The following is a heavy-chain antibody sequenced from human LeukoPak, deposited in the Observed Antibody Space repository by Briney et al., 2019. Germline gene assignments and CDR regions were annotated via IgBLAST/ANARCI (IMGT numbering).Heavy chain of an antibody. CDR1: GFTFSRYS. Sequence: GGPLRLSRAAFGFTFSRYSMNWGRQAPGKGLGGVSSISRSSSYLYYADSVKGRFTISRDNSKNSLYLQMNSLRAEDTAVYYFARDVLPYSGNYSATLGAGAFDIWGQGTMVTVSS. V-gene: IGHV3-21*01. CDR2: ISRSSSYL. CDR3: ARDVLPYSGNYSATLGAGAFDI. D-gene: IGHD1-26*01. J-gene: IGHJ3*02.